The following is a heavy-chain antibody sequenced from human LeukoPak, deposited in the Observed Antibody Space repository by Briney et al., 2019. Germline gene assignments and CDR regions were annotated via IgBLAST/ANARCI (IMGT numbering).Heavy chain of an antibody. J-gene: IGHJ4*02. CDR3: AKGAYYGD. Sequence: GRSLRLSCAASGFTFSSYVMHWVRQAPGKGLEWVAIISYDGSNEYYADSVKGRFTTSRDNSKNTLYLQMNSLRVEDTAVYYCAKGAYYGDWGQGTLVTISS. V-gene: IGHV3-30*04. CDR1: GFTFSSYV. CDR2: ISYDGSNE. D-gene: IGHD3-3*01.